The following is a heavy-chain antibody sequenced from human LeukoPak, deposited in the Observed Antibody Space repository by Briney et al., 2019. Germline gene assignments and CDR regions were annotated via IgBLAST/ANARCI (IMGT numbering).Heavy chain of an antibody. CDR2: IYYSGRT. CDR3: ARFTPQGYGWGGYNRFDP. V-gene: IGHV4-59*01. J-gene: IGHJ5*02. Sequence: PSETLSLTCTVSGGSISSYYWNWIRQPPGKGLEWIGCIYYSGRTNYNPSLKSRVTISVDTSKNQFSLNLTSVTAADTAVYYCARFTPQGYGWGGYNRFDPWGQGTLVTVSS. D-gene: IGHD5-24*01. CDR1: GGSISSYY.